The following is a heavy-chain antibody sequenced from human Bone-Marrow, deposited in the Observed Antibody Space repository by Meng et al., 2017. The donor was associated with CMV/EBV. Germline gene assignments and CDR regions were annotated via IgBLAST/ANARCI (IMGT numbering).Heavy chain of an antibody. D-gene: IGHD2-15*01. CDR2: IRYDGSNK. CDR1: GFTFSSYG. Sequence: GGSLRLSCAASGFTFSSYGMHWVRQAPGKGLEWVAFIRYDGSNKYYADSVKGRFTISRDNSKNTLYLQMNSLRAEDTAVYYCAKGSDCSGGSCYYYGMDVWGQGTTVTVSS. J-gene: IGHJ6*02. CDR3: AKGSDCSGGSCYYYGMDV. V-gene: IGHV3-30*02.